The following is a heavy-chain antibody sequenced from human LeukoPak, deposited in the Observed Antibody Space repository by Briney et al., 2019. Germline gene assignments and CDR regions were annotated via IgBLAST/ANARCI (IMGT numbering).Heavy chain of an antibody. D-gene: IGHD6-25*01. CDR1: GFTFSNAW. CDR2: IKSKTDGGTT. V-gene: IGHV3-15*01. Sequence: GGSLRLSCAASGFTFSNAWMSWVRQAPGKGPEWVGRIKSKTDGGTTDYAAPVKGRFTISRDDSKNTLYLQMNSLKTEDTAVYYCTSIPADVSAYYYYYMDVWGKGTTVTVSS. J-gene: IGHJ6*03. CDR3: TSIPADVSAYYYYYMDV.